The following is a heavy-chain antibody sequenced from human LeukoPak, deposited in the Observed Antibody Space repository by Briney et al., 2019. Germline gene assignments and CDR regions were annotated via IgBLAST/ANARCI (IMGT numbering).Heavy chain of an antibody. V-gene: IGHV4-59*01. CDR3: ARVRLGGSGSSYNVLDY. CDR2: ISYSGST. CDR1: GGSISSYY. D-gene: IGHD3-10*01. Sequence: SETLSLTCTVSGGSISSYYWSWTRQPPGKGLEWIGYISYSGSTNYNPSLKSRVTISVDTSRNQFSLKLSSVTAADTAVYYCARVRLGGSGSSYNVLDYWGQGTLVTVSS. J-gene: IGHJ4*02.